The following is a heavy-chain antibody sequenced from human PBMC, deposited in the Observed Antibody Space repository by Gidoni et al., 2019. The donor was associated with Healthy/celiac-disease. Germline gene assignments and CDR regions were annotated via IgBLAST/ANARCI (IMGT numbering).Heavy chain of an antibody. V-gene: IGHV3-23*01. J-gene: IGHJ4*02. CDR2: ISGSGGST. CDR1: GFTFSSYA. CDR3: ANGGGIAAALVHD. D-gene: IGHD6-13*01. Sequence: EVQLLESGGGLVQPGGSVRLSCAAAGFTFSSYAMNWVRQAPGKGLEWVSAISGSGGSTYYADSVKGRFTIARDNSKNTLYLQMNSLRAEDTAVYYCANGGGIAAALVHDWGQGTLVTVSS.